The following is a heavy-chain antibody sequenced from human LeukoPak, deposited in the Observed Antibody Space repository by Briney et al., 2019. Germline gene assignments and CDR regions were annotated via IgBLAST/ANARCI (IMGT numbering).Heavy chain of an antibody. CDR1: GFTFSSYS. Sequence: TGGSLRLSCAASGFTFSSYSMNWVRQAPGKGLEWVSSISSSSSYIYYADSVKGRFTISRDNAKNSLYLQMNSLRAEDTAVYYCAREWSRFTPPDYWGQGTLVTVSS. D-gene: IGHD2-8*01. CDR3: AREWSRFTPPDY. V-gene: IGHV3-21*01. J-gene: IGHJ4*02. CDR2: ISSSSSYI.